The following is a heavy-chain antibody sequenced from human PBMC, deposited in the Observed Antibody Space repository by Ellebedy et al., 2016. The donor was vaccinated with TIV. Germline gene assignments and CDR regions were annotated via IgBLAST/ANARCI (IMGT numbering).Heavy chain of an antibody. CDR1: GGSISSYY. V-gene: IGHV4-59*08. CDR3: ARLTRTIFGVVQTIDY. J-gene: IGHJ4*02. Sequence: MPSETLSLTCTVSGGSISSYYWSWIRQPPGKGLEWIGYIYYSGSTNYNPSLKSRVTISVDPSKNQFSLKLSSVTAADTAVYYCARLTRTIFGVVQTIDYWGQGTLVTVSS. D-gene: IGHD3-3*01. CDR2: IYYSGST.